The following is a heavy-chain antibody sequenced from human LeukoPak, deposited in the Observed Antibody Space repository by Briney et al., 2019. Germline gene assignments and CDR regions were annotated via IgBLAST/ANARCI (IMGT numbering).Heavy chain of an antibody. CDR2: ISGSGGST. Sequence: GGSLRLSCAASGFTFSSYAMSWARQAPGKGLEWVSAISGSGGSTYYADSVKGRFTISRDNSKNTLYLQMNSLRAEDTAVYYCAKESGYGDYVEDGLFDYWGQGTLVTVSS. V-gene: IGHV3-23*01. J-gene: IGHJ4*02. CDR3: AKESGYGDYVEDGLFDY. CDR1: GFTFSSYA. D-gene: IGHD4-17*01.